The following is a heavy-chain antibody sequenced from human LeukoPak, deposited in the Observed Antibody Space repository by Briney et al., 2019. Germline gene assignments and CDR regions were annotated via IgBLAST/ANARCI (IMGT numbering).Heavy chain of an antibody. Sequence: SQTLSLTCAISGDSVSSNSVTWNWIRQSPSRGLEWLGRTYQRSKWYNDYAVSAKSRITINPDISKNQFSLQLNSVTPEDTAVYYCARSPSPYSSGWYFDYWGQGTLVTVSS. CDR3: ARSPSPYSSGWYFDY. J-gene: IGHJ4*02. CDR1: GDSVSSNSVT. D-gene: IGHD6-19*01. CDR2: TYQRSKWYN. V-gene: IGHV6-1*01.